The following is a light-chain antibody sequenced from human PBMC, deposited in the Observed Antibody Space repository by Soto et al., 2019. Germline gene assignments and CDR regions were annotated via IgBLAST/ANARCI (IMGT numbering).Light chain of an antibody. CDR3: QQRRIWPPA. V-gene: IGKV3D-20*02. J-gene: IGKJ1*01. CDR2: GAS. CDR1: QSVSSSY. Sequence: EIVLTQSPGTLSLSPGERATLSCRASQSVSSSYLAWYQQKPGQAPRLLIYGASSRATGIPDRFSGSGSGTDFTLTISRLEPEDFAVYYCQQRRIWPPAFGQGTKVEI.